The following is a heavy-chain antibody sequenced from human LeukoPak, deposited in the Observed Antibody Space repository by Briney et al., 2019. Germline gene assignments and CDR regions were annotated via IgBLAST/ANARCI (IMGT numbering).Heavy chain of an antibody. CDR2: ITTYNGNT. CDR3: AILRGVYGSRGTYYFDY. Sequence: GASVKVSCKASGYTFTNYGISWVRQAPGQGLEWMGWITTYNGNTNYLQKFQGRVTMTADTSTSTVYMELRGLRSDDTAVYYCAILRGVYGSRGTYYFDYWGQGTLVTVSS. V-gene: IGHV1-18*01. CDR1: GYTFTNYG. J-gene: IGHJ4*02. D-gene: IGHD3-10*01.